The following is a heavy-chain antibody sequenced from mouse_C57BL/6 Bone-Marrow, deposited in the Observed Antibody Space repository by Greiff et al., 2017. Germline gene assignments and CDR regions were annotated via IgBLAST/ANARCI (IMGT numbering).Heavy chain of an antibody. CDR3: AREGIYYDYGY. J-gene: IGHJ2*01. V-gene: IGHV1-82*01. D-gene: IGHD2-4*01. Sequence: VQLVESGPELVKPGASVKISCKASGYAFSSSWMNWVKQRPGKGLEWIGRIYPGDGDTNYNGKFKGKATLTADKSSSTAYMQRSSLTSEDSAVYFCAREGIYYDYGYWGQGTTLTVSS. CDR2: IYPGDGDT. CDR1: GYAFSSSW.